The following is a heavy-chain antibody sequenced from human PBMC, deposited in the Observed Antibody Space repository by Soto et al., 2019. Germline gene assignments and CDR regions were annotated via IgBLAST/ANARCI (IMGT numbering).Heavy chain of an antibody. CDR2: ISGSAGST. Sequence: GGSLRLSCAASGFTFSTYAMTWVRQAPGKGLEWVASISGSAGSTSYADSVKGRFTISRDNSKNTVHLQMNSLRVEDTALYYCVKKWVVGGRTDFFDIWGQGTMVTVSS. D-gene: IGHD6-19*01. V-gene: IGHV3-23*01. CDR1: GFTFSTYA. J-gene: IGHJ3*02. CDR3: VKKWVVGGRTDFFDI.